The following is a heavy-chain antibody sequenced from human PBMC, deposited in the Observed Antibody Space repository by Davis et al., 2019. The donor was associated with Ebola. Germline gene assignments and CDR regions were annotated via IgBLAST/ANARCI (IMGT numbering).Heavy chain of an antibody. J-gene: IGHJ4*02. D-gene: IGHD2-8*02. Sequence: ASVKVSCKASGYTFTSYGISWVRQAPGQGLEWMGWISAYNGNTNYAQKLQGRVTITADKSTSTAYMELSSLRSEDTAVYYCAFSAGGGHLSDYWGQGTLVTVSS. V-gene: IGHV1-18*01. CDR1: GYTFTSYG. CDR3: AFSAGGGHLSDY. CDR2: ISAYNGNT.